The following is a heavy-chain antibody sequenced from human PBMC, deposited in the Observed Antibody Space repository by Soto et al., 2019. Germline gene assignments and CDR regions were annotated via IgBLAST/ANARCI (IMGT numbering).Heavy chain of an antibody. J-gene: IGHJ4*01. CDR1: GGSISSADHH. D-gene: IGHD3-22*01. Sequence: PSETLSLTCTVSGGSISSADHHWGWIRLPPGKGLEWIGSIFYTGNTNYNPSLESRVTISIDTSKNQFSLKLSSVTAADTAVFYCASHPRTHYFDRSGYYTDYWGQGILVTVST. CDR2: IFYTGNT. CDR3: ASHPRTHYFDRSGYYTDY. V-gene: IGHV4-39*01.